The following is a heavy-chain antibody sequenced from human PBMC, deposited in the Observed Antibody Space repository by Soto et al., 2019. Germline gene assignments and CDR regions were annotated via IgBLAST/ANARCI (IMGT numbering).Heavy chain of an antibody. V-gene: IGHV1-3*01. D-gene: IGHD3-22*01. CDR1: GYTFTSYT. CDR2: INAGNGNT. CDR3: ARSESTTMIVVVSNDALDI. Sequence: GSSVEASSKAPGYTFTSYTLHWARHATEQKGEWMGWINAGNGNTKYSQKFQGRVTTTRDTSASTAYMELSSLRSEDTAVYYCARSESTTMIVVVSNDALDIWVKGTMVTVSS. J-gene: IGHJ3*02.